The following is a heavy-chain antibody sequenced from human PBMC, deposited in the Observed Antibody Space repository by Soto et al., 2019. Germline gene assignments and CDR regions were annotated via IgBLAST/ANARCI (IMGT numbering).Heavy chain of an antibody. V-gene: IGHV4-34*01. Sequence: SETLSLTCAVYGGSFSGYYWSWIRQPPGKGLEWIGEINHSGSTNYNPSLKSRVTISVDTSKNQFSLKLSSVTAADTAVYYCARSRYGDYVYWGQGTLVTVSS. CDR2: INHSGST. D-gene: IGHD4-17*01. J-gene: IGHJ4*02. CDR1: GGSFSGYY. CDR3: ARSRYGDYVY.